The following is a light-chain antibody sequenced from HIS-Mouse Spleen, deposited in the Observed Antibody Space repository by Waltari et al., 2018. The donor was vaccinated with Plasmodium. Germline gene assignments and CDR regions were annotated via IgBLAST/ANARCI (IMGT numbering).Light chain of an antibody. V-gene: IGLV3-19*01. Sequence: SSELTQDPAVSVALGQTVRITCQGDSLRRYYASWDQQKPGQAPVLGIYGTHNRPSGIPDRFSGSSSGNTASLTITGAQAEDEADYYCNSRDSSGNHWVFGGGTKLTVL. CDR2: GTH. CDR3: NSRDSSGNHWV. CDR1: SLRRYY. J-gene: IGLJ3*02.